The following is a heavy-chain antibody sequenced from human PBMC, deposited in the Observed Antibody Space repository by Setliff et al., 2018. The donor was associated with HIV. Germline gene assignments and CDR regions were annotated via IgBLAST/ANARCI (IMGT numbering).Heavy chain of an antibody. CDR3: VREVIGAGYFHH. CDR2: FYKSGST. J-gene: IGHJ1*01. Sequence: KPSETLSLTCTVSGGSISSSNYNWGWIRQPPGKGLEWIGSFYKSGSTDYNPSLKSRVTISVDTSKNHFSLKLSSVTAAETAVYYCVREVIGAGYFHHWGQGTLVTVSS. CDR1: GGSISSSNYN. V-gene: IGHV4-39*07. D-gene: IGHD3-16*02.